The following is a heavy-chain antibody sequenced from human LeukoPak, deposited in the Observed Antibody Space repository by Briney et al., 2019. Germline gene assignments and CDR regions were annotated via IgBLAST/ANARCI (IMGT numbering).Heavy chain of an antibody. CDR1: GYTFTSYA. CDR2: INTGNAYT. J-gene: IGHJ4*02. V-gene: IGHV1-3*04. D-gene: IGHD3-10*01. CDR3: ASANIWFGEFHLDY. Sequence: ASVKVSCKASGYTFTSYAMHWVRQAPGQRLEWMGWINTGNAYTKYSQKFQGRVTITRDTSASTAYMELSRLRSEDTAVYYCASANIWFGEFHLDYWGQGTLVTVSS.